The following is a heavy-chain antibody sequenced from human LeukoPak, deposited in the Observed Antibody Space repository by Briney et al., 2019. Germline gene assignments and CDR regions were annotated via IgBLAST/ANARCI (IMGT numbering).Heavy chain of an antibody. V-gene: IGHV1-69*05. J-gene: IGHJ4*02. CDR3: ARDDFSSGYLVY. CDR1: GGTFSSYA. CDR2: IIPIFGTA. D-gene: IGHD3-22*01. Sequence: ASVKVSCKASGGTFSSYAISWVRQAPGQGLEWMGGIIPIFGTANYAQKFQGRVTITTDESTSTAYMELSSLRSEDTAAYYCARDDFSSGYLVYWGQGTLVTVSS.